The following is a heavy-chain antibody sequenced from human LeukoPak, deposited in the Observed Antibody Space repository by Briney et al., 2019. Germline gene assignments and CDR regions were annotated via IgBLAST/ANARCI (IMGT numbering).Heavy chain of an antibody. Sequence: GGSLRLSCAASGFTFSSYSMNWVRQAPGKGLEWLSYISSSSTIYYADSVKGRFTISRDNAKNSLYLQMNSLRAEDTAVYYCAKDRSQVVPAAPAPGAFDIWGQGTMVTVSS. V-gene: IGHV3-48*04. D-gene: IGHD2-2*01. CDR1: GFTFSSYS. J-gene: IGHJ3*02. CDR2: ISSSSTI. CDR3: AKDRSQVVPAAPAPGAFDI.